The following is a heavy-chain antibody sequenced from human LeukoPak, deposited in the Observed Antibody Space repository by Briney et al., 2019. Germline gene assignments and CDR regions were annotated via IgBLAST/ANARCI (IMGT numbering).Heavy chain of an antibody. CDR3: ASLYCSGGSCYDSAEYFQH. Sequence: SETLSLTCAVSGGSISSGGYSWSWIRQPPGKGLEWIGYIYHSGSTYYNPSLKSRVTISVDRSKNQFSLKLSSVTAADTVVYYCASLYCSGGSCYDSAEYFQHWGQGTLVTVSS. V-gene: IGHV4-30-2*01. J-gene: IGHJ1*01. CDR1: GGSISSGGYS. CDR2: IYHSGST. D-gene: IGHD2-15*01.